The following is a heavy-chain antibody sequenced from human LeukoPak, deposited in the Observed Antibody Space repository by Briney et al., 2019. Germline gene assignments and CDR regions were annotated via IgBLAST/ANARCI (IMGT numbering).Heavy chain of an antibody. CDR3: ARGYSSLDP. Sequence: GGSLRRSCAASGFTSSSYAMSWVRQAPGKGLEWVSGISSTGGSTYYADSVKGRFTISRDNSKNTLYLHMNSLTAEDTAAYYCARGYSSLDPWGQGTLVTVSS. D-gene: IGHD6-19*01. V-gene: IGHV3-23*01. CDR2: ISSTGGST. J-gene: IGHJ5*02. CDR1: GFTSSSYA.